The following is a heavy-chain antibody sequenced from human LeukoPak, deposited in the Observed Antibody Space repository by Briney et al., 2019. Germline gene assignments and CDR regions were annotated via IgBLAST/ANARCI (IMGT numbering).Heavy chain of an antibody. D-gene: IGHD3-10*01. Sequence: ASVKVSCKTSGYTFTNNAVHWVRQAPGQRLEFVGWINVGNGDTQYSQKFQGRVTITRDASASTAYMELSSLRSEDTAVYYCTRDMYYGSGGVFDHGGQGTLVTVPS. CDR2: INVGNGDT. J-gene: IGHJ4*02. V-gene: IGHV1-3*01. CDR1: GYTFTNNA. CDR3: TRDMYYGSGGVFDH.